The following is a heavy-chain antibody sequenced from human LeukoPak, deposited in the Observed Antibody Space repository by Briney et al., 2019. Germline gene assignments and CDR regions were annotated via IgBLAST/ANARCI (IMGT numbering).Heavy chain of an antibody. V-gene: IGHV4-34*01. CDR1: GGSFSGYY. CDR2: INHSGST. D-gene: IGHD3-9*01. Sequence: PSETLSLTCAVYGGSFSGYYWSWIRQPPGKGLEWIGEINHSGSTNYNPSLKSRVTISVDTSKNQFSLKLSSVTAADTAVYYCARLRYFEWLFPRNWFDPWGQGTLVTVSS. J-gene: IGHJ5*02. CDR3: ARLRYFEWLFPRNWFDP.